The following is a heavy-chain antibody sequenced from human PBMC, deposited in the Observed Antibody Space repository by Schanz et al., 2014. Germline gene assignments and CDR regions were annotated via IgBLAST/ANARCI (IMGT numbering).Heavy chain of an antibody. V-gene: IGHV4-39*02. J-gene: IGHJ2*01. CDR2: IYYSGST. CDR1: GGSISSSNYY. D-gene: IGHD1-1*01. CDR3: ARDTTWRLDL. Sequence: QLQLQESGPGLVKPSETLSLTCTVSGGSISSSNYYWGWIRQPPGKGLEWIESIYYSGSTYYNPSLKSRVPTSVDTSKNQFSLTLPSLTAADTAVYYCARDTTWRLDLWGRGTLVTVSS.